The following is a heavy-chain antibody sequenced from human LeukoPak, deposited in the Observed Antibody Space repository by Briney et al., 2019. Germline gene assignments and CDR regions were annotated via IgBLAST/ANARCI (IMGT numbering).Heavy chain of an antibody. D-gene: IGHD3-3*01. CDR2: IRYDGSNK. J-gene: IGHJ4*02. V-gene: IGHV3-30*02. CDR3: AREFYPLVDY. CDR1: GFTFSSYG. Sequence: PGGSLRLSCAASGFTFSSYGMHWVRQAPGKGLEWVAFIRYDGSNKYYADSVKGRFTISRDNSKNTLYLQMNSLRAEDTAVYYCAREFYPLVDYWGQGTLVTVSS.